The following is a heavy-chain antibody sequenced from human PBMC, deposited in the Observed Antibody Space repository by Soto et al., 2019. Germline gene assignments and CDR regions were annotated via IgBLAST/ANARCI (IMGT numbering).Heavy chain of an antibody. D-gene: IGHD1-26*01. J-gene: IGHJ5*02. V-gene: IGHV1-46*01. CDR2: INPHGGST. CDR1: RDTFTSYY. Sequence: ASVKVSCKAPRDTFTSYYINWVRQAPGQGLEWMGVINPHGGSTAYAQKFKGRVTLTRGTSASTVYMEVSSLTSEDTAMYYCARSSGGNFGIIIEGTNWFAPWGQGTLVTVSS. CDR3: ARSSGGNFGIIIEGTNWFAP.